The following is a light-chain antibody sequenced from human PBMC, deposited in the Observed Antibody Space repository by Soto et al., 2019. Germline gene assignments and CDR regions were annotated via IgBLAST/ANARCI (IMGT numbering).Light chain of an antibody. Sequence: QSALTQPAFVSGSPGQSITISCTGTSSDVGAYNYVSWYQQHPGKAPRLMIYDVSTRPSGVSDRFSGSKSGNTASLTISGLQAEDDADYYCSSYTNTSRVFGTGTKLTVL. J-gene: IGLJ1*01. CDR2: DVS. CDR1: SSDVGAYNY. CDR3: SSYTNTSRV. V-gene: IGLV2-14*01.